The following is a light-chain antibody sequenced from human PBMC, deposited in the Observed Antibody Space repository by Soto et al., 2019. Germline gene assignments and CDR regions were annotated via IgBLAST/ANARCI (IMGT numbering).Light chain of an antibody. J-gene: IGKJ1*01. CDR3: QQRNNWPWT. Sequence: EIALTQSPATLSLSPGERATLSCGASQSVSSYLAWYQQKAGQAPRLLIYEGSNRATGIPTRFSGSGSGTDFTLTISGLENEDCAVYYCQQRNNWPWTFGQGTKVDIK. CDR1: QSVSSY. V-gene: IGKV3-11*01. CDR2: EGS.